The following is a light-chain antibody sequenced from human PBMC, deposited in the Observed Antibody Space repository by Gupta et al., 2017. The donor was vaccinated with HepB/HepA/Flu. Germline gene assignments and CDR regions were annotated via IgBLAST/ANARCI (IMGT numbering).Light chain of an antibody. CDR2: KDI. Sequence: SYDLSQPPSVSVSPGQTVSISCSGDKLEDKYVSWYQQRPGQSPVLVLFKDIKRPSEIPERFSGSNSVNTATLTISGAQALDEADYFCQAWDGSAAVFGAGTKVTVL. J-gene: IGLJ1*01. CDR1: KLEDKY. CDR3: QAWDGSAAV. V-gene: IGLV3-1*01.